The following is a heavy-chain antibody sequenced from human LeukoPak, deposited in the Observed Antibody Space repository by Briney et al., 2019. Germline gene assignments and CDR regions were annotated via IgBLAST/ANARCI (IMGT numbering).Heavy chain of an antibody. Sequence: SSETLSLTCAVSGYSISSGYYWGWIRQPPRKGLEWIGSIYHNGNTYYNPSLKSRVTISVDTSKNEFSLKLSSVTAADTAVYYCARAYHSSWYLNWFDPWGQGTLVTVSS. D-gene: IGHD6-13*01. CDR3: ARAYHSSWYLNWFDP. V-gene: IGHV4-38-2*01. CDR2: IYHNGNT. CDR1: GYSISSGYY. J-gene: IGHJ5*02.